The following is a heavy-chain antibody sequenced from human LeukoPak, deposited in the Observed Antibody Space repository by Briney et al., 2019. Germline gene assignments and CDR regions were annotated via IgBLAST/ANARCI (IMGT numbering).Heavy chain of an antibody. CDR1: GGSISSGGYS. CDR2: ISSTGST. J-gene: IGHJ3*02. D-gene: IGHD3-10*01. V-gene: IGHV4-30-4*07. CDR3: ARLGVTQDAFDI. Sequence: SQTLSLTCAVSGGSISSGGYSWSWIRQPPGKGLEWIGYISSTGSTYYNPSLKSRLSISLDTSKNQFSLNLSPVTAADTAVFYCARLGVTQDAFDIWGQGTMVTVSS.